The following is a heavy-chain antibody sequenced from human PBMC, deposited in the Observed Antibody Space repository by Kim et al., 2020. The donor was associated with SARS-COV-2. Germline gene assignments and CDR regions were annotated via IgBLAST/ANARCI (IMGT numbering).Heavy chain of an antibody. D-gene: IGHD3-10*01. CDR1: GGFISDSNYC. CDR2: VFYSGAT. CDR3: ARHPLNPRGLFDP. V-gene: IGHV4-39*01. Sequence: SETLSLTCTVSGGFISDSNYCWAWIRQPPGKGLEWIGTVFYSGATYYNPSLKGRVTISVDTSKKQFYLKLSSVTAADTALYFCARHPLNPRGLFDPWGQGTLVTVSS. J-gene: IGHJ5*02.